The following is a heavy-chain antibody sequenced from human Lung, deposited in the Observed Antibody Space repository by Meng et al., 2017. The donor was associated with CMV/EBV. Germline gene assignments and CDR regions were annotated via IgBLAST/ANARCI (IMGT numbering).Heavy chain of an antibody. V-gene: IGHV3-21*01. CDR2: ISSSSSYI. J-gene: IGHJ4*02. CDR1: GFTFSSYS. Sequence: GGSLRLSCAASGFTFSSYSMNWVRQAPGKGLEWVSSISSSSSYIYYADSVKGRFTISRDNAKNSLYLQMNSLRAEDTAVYYCARAPYCSSTSCYKRGGYYFDYWGQGTLVTGSS. CDR3: ARAPYCSSTSCYKRGGYYFDY. D-gene: IGHD2-2*02.